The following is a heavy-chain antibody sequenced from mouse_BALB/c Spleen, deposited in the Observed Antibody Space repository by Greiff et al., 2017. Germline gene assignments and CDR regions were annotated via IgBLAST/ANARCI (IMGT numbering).Heavy chain of an antibody. Sequence: EVKLQESGGGLVKPGGSLKLSCAASGFTFSDYYMYWVRQTPEKRLEWVATISDGGSYTYYPDSVKGRFTISRDNAKNNLYLQMSSLKSEDTAMYYCARDGGGYYVDYWGQGTTLTVSS. J-gene: IGHJ2*01. CDR3: ARDGGGYYVDY. CDR2: ISDGGSYT. CDR1: GFTFSDYY. V-gene: IGHV5-4*02.